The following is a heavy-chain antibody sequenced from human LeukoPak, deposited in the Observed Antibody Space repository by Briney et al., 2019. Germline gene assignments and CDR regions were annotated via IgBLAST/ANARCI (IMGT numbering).Heavy chain of an antibody. J-gene: IGHJ4*02. V-gene: IGHV3-30*04. CDR1: GFTFSSYA. CDR3: AIRSCSSTSCYPPAN. CDR2: IWYDGTNK. Sequence: GGSLRLSCAASGFTFSSYAMHWVRQAPGKGLEWVAVIWYDGTNKYYADSVKGRFTISRDNAKNSLYLQMNSLRAEDTAVYYCAIRSCSSTSCYPPANWGQGTLVTVSS. D-gene: IGHD2-2*01.